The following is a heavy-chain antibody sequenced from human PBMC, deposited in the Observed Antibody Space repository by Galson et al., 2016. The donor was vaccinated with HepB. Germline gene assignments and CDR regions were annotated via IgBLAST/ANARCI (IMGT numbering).Heavy chain of an antibody. CDR3: ATDRQDPTGDIQAAFDI. D-gene: IGHD1-1*01. CDR1: GASISSSNW. J-gene: IGHJ3*02. V-gene: IGHV4-4*02. CDR2: IYRGGTT. Sequence: SETLSLTCTVSGASISSSNWWEWVRQPPGKGLEWIGEIYRGGTTNYNPSLKSRVTILVDKSKNQFSLQLSSVTAADTAVYYCATDRQDPTGDIQAAFDIWGQGTMVTVSS.